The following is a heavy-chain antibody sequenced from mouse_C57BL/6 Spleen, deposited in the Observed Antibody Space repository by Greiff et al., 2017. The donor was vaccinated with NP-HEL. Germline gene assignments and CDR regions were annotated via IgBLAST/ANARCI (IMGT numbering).Heavy chain of an antibody. CDR3: ARAPGTVVAYYAMDY. Sequence: ESGPGLVKPYQSLSLTCSVTGYSITSGYYWNWIRQFPGNKLEWMGYISYDGSNNYNPSLKNRISITRDTSKNQFFLKLNSVTTEDTATYYCARAPGTVVAYYAMDYWGQGTSVTVSS. CDR1: GYSITSGYY. J-gene: IGHJ4*01. CDR2: ISYDGSN. D-gene: IGHD1-1*01. V-gene: IGHV3-6*01.